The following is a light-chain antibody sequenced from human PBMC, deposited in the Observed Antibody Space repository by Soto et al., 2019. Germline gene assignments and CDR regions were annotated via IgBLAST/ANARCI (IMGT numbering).Light chain of an antibody. Sequence: ETVMTQSPVTLSVSPGETATLTCRASQSVSNNLAWYQQKPGQAPRLLIYGASTRATGFPARFSGSGSGTEFTLTISSLQSEDFAVYYCQHRRNWLTFGGGTRVEIK. J-gene: IGKJ4*01. CDR1: QSVSNN. V-gene: IGKV3-15*01. CDR2: GAS. CDR3: QHRRNWLT.